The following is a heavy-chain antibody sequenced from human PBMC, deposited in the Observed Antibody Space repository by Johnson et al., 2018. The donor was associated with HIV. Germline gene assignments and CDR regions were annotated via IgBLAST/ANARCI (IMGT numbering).Heavy chain of an antibody. CDR1: GFTFDDYA. CDR2: ISWNSGSI. J-gene: IGHJ3*02. D-gene: IGHD1-14*01. CDR3: TTEKHAPRAFDI. V-gene: IGHV3-9*01. Sequence: LVESGGGLVQPGRSLRLSCAASGFTFDDYAMHWVRQAPGKGLEWVSGISWNSGSIGYADSVKGRFTISRDDSKNTLYLQMNSLKTEDTAVYYCTTEKHAPRAFDIWGQGTMVTVSS.